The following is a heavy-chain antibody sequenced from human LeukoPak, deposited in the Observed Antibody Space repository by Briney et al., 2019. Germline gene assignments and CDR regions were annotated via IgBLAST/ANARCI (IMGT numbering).Heavy chain of an antibody. CDR3: ARGRGYWYFDL. V-gene: IGHV4-39*07. Sequence: SETLSLTCTVSGGSISSSSYYWGWIRQPPGKGLEWIGSIYYSGSTYYNPSLKSRVTISVDTSKNQFSLKLSSVTAADTAVYYCARGRGYWYFDLWGRGTLVTVSP. CDR2: IYYSGST. J-gene: IGHJ2*01. CDR1: GGSISSSSYY.